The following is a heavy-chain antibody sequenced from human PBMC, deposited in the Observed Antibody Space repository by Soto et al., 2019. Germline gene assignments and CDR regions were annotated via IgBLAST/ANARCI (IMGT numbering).Heavy chain of an antibody. J-gene: IGHJ4*02. V-gene: IGHV3-21*01. CDR1: GFTFSSYS. CDR2: ISSSISYI. D-gene: IGHD6-13*01. CDR3: ARDYRGSSCLDY. Sequence: GGSLRLSCAASGFTFSSYSMNWVRQAPGKGLEWVSSISSSISYIYYADSVKGRFTISRDNAKNSLYLQMNSLRAEDTAVYYCARDYRGSSCLDYWGQGTLVTVSS.